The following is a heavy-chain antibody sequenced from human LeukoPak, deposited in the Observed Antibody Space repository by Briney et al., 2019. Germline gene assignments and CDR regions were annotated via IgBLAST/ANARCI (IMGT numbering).Heavy chain of an antibody. CDR1: GGSISSYY. D-gene: IGHD2-15*01. CDR3: ARHLGYCSGGSCSYYYYGMDV. V-gene: IGHV4-59*08. J-gene: IGHJ6*02. Sequence: PSETLSLTCTVSGGSISSYYWSWIRQPPGKGLEWIGYIYYSGSTNYNPSLKSRVTISVDTSKNQFSLKLSSVTAADTAVYYCARHLGYCSGGSCSYYYYGMDVWGQGTTVTVSS. CDR2: IYYSGST.